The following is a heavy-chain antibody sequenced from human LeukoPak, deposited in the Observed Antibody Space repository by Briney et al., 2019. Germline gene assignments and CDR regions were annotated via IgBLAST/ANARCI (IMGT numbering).Heavy chain of an antibody. D-gene: IGHD3-22*01. CDR2: IYSNGIT. CDR3: ARRAYYDTSGYYPASGYFDL. CDR1: GGSIFSYY. V-gene: IGHV4-4*08. Sequence: ASVTLSLTCTVSGGSIFSYYFNWIRQPPGKGLEWIGYIYSNGITNYNPSLRSRGTISIATSKNQFSLRLRSVTAADTAIYYCARRAYYDTSGYYPASGYFDLWGRGTLVTVSS. J-gene: IGHJ2*01.